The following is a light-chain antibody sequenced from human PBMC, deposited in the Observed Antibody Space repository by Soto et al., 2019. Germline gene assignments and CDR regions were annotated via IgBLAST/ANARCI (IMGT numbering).Light chain of an antibody. V-gene: IGLV1-44*01. CDR3: AAWDDTLSGYV. Sequence: QSVLTQPPSASGPPGQRVTVSCSGSSSNIGKNTVNWYQQFPGTAPKLLIHANNLRPSGVPDRFSGSKSGTSASLAISGLQSEDEAEYYCAAWDDTLSGYVFGTGTKLTVL. J-gene: IGLJ1*01. CDR2: ANN. CDR1: SSNIGKNT.